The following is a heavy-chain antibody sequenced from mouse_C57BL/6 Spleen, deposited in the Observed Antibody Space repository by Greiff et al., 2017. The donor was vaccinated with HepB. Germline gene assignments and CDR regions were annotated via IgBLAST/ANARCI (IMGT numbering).Heavy chain of an antibody. CDR2: INPNNGGT. CDR3: ARWVTTVVAIYWYFDV. Sequence: EVKLQQSGPELVKPGASVKISCKASGYTFTDYYMNWVKQSHGKSLEWIGDINPNNGGTSYNQKFKGKATLTVDKSSSTAYMELRSLTSEDSAVYYCARWVTTVVAIYWYFDVWGTGTTVTVSS. J-gene: IGHJ1*03. CDR1: GYTFTDYY. V-gene: IGHV1-26*01. D-gene: IGHD1-1*01.